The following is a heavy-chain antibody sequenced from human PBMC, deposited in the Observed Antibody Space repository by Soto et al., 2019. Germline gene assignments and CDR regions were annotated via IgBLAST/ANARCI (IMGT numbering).Heavy chain of an antibody. D-gene: IGHD5-18*01. CDR3: ARNQYSYAKSSFDY. CDR2: ISYDGSNK. J-gene: IGHJ4*02. Sequence: GGSLRLSCAASGFTFSSYAMHWVRQAPGKGLEWVAVISYDGSNKYYADSVKGRFTISRGNAKNSLYLQMNSLRAEDTAVYYCARNQYSYAKSSFDYWGQGTLVTVSS. CDR1: GFTFSSYA. V-gene: IGHV3-30-3*01.